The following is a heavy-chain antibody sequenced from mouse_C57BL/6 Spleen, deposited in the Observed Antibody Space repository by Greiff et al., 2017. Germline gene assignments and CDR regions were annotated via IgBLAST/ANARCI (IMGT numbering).Heavy chain of an antibody. Sequence: QVQLQQPGAELVKPGASVKLSCKASGYTFTSYWMHWVKQRPGQGLEWIGMIHPNSGSTNYNEKFKSKATLTVDKSSSTAYMQLSSLTSEDSAVYYCATHYYGSSPLFDYWGQGTTLTVSS. V-gene: IGHV1-64*01. D-gene: IGHD1-1*01. CDR1: GYTFTSYW. CDR2: IHPNSGST. J-gene: IGHJ2*01. CDR3: ATHYYGSSPLFDY.